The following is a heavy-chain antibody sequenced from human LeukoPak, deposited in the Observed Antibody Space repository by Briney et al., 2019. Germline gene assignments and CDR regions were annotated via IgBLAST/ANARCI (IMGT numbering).Heavy chain of an antibody. D-gene: IGHD6-13*01. CDR1: GGSISSYY. J-gene: IGHJ5*02. Sequence: SETLSLTCTVSGGSISSYYWSWIRQPAGKGLEWIGRIYTSGSTNYNPSLKSRVTMSVDTSKNQFSLKLSSVTAADTAVYYCARVRGSSWYKENNWFDPWGQGTLVTVSS. CDR2: IYTSGST. V-gene: IGHV4-4*07. CDR3: ARVRGSSWYKENNWFDP.